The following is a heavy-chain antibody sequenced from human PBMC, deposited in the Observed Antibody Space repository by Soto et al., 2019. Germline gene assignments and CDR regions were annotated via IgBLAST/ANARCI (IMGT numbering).Heavy chain of an antibody. CDR2: IKQDGSEK. J-gene: IGHJ4*02. Sequence: EVLLVESGGGLVQPGGSLRLSCAASGFTFSNYWMTWVRQAPGKGLEWVANIKQDGSEKHYVDSVKGRFTISRDNAKNSVFLQMTSLRAEDTAVYYCAREENPFDAWGQGTLVTVSS. CDR3: AREENPFDA. CDR1: GFTFSNYW. V-gene: IGHV3-7*01.